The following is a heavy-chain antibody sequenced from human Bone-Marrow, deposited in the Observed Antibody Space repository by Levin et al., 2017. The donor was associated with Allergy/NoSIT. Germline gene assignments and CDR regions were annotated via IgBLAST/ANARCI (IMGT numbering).Heavy chain of an antibody. Sequence: GESLKISCAASGFTFSSYAMSWVRQAPGKGLEWVSAISGSGGSTYYADSVKGRFTISRDNSKNTLYLQMNSLRAEDTAVYYCAKDLLSRVLPFDYWGQGTLVTVSS. CDR2: ISGSGGST. CDR1: GFTFSSYA. V-gene: IGHV3-23*01. CDR3: AKDLLSRVLPFDY. J-gene: IGHJ4*02. D-gene: IGHD4/OR15-4a*01.